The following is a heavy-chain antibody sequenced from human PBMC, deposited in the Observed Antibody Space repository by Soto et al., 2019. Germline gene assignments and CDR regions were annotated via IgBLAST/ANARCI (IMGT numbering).Heavy chain of an antibody. CDR3: ARDGLSSSTSFDY. V-gene: IGHV5-51*01. CDR2: IYPGDSDT. Sequence: GESLKISCKGSGYRFTSYWIGWVRQMPGKGLEWMGIIYPGDSDTRYSPSFQGQVTISADKSISTAYLQWSSLKASDTAMYFCARDGLSSSTSFDYSGQATPVTVSS. CDR1: GYRFTSYW. J-gene: IGHJ4*02. D-gene: IGHD2-2*01.